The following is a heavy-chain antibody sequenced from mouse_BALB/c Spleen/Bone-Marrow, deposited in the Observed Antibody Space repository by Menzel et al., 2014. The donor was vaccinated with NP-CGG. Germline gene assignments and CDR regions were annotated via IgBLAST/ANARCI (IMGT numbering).Heavy chain of an antibody. J-gene: IGHJ2*01. Sequence: EVQLQQSGPELVKPGASVKVSCEASGYAFXSYNMYWVKQSHGKSLEWIGYIDPYNGGTSYNQKFKGKATLTVDKSSSTAYMHLNSLTSEDSAVYYCARQKTIYYGNYFDYWGQGTTLTVSS. CDR2: IDPYNGGT. CDR1: GYAFXSYN. V-gene: IGHV1S135*01. CDR3: ARQKTIYYGNYFDY. D-gene: IGHD2-1*01.